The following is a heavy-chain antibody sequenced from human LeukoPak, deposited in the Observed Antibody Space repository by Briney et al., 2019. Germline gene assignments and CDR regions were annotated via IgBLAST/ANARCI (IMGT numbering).Heavy chain of an antibody. V-gene: IGHV1-3*01. J-gene: IGHJ4*02. Sequence: ASVKVSCKASGYIFISYAMHWVRQAPGQRLEWMGWINAGNGNTKYSQKFQGRVTIARDTSASTVYMELSSLRSEDTAVYYCARGGGSSWLLGFDYWGQGTLVTVSS. CDR3: ARGGGSSWLLGFDY. CDR2: INAGNGNT. CDR1: GYIFISYA. D-gene: IGHD6-13*01.